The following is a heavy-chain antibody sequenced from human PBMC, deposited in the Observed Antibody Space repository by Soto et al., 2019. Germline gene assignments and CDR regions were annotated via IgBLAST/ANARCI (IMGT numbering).Heavy chain of an antibody. CDR2: IIPIFGTP. D-gene: IGHD3-10*01. Sequence: QVQLVQSGAEVKKPGSSVKVSCKASGGIFSTYAISWLRQAPGQGLEWMGGIIPIFGTPNYAQRFQGRVTITADESTSTTYMELSRRISEDTAVYYCARDRDYYGSGNYYNRSDFWGQGTLVTVSS. CDR1: GGIFSTYA. V-gene: IGHV1-69*01. CDR3: ARDRDYYGSGNYYNRSDF. J-gene: IGHJ4*02.